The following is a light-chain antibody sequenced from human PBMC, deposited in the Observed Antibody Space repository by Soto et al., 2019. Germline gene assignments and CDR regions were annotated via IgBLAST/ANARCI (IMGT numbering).Light chain of an antibody. Sequence: QSALTQPASVSGSLGQSITISCTGTSSDVGAYNYVSWYQQQPGKAPKLMISEVSNRPSGVSNRFSGSKSGNTASLIISGLQAEDEADYYSCSFTSITTYVFGTGSQGHRP. J-gene: IGLJ1*01. V-gene: IGLV2-14*01. CDR2: EVS. CDR1: SSDVGAYNY. CDR3: CSFTSITTYV.